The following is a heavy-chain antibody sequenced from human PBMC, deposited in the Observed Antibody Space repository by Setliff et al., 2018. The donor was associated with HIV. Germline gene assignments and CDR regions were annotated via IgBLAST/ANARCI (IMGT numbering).Heavy chain of an antibody. J-gene: IGHJ5*02. CDR3: ARHGIVVVIAIPNWFDP. CDR2: IYHSGST. V-gene: IGHV4-39*01. CDR1: GGSISSSSYY. D-gene: IGHD2-21*01. Sequence: SETLSLTCTVSGGSISSSSYYWGWIRQPPGKGLEWIGSIYHSGSTHYNASLKSRVTISVDTSKNQFSLKLTSVTAADTAVYYCARHGIVVVIAIPNWFDPWGQGTLVTVSS.